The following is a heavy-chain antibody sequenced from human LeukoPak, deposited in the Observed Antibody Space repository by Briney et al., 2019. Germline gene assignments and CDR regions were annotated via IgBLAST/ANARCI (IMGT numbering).Heavy chain of an antibody. D-gene: IGHD6-6*01. V-gene: IGHV4-34*01. J-gene: IGHJ4*02. CDR3: ARAGIVARRGGVFDY. CDR1: GGSFSGYY. Sequence: SETLSLTCAVYGGSFSGYYWSWIRQPPGKGLEWIGEINHSGSTNYNPSLKSRVTISVDTSKNQFSLKLSSVTTADTAVYYCARAGIVARRGGVFDYWGQGTLVTVPS. CDR2: INHSGST.